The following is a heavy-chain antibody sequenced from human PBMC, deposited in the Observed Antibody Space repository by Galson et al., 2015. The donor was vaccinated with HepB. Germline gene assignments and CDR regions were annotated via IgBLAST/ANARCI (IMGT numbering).Heavy chain of an antibody. CDR2: ISWNSGSI. V-gene: IGHV3-9*01. CDR1: GFTFDDYA. D-gene: IGHD2-2*03. Sequence: SLRLSCAASGFTFDDYAMHWVRQAPGKGLEWVSGISWNSGSIGYADSVKGRFTISRDNSKNTLYLQMNSLRAEDTAVYYCAKEEAMDIVVVPAATSFDYWGQGTLVTVSS. J-gene: IGHJ4*02. CDR3: AKEEAMDIVVVPAATSFDY.